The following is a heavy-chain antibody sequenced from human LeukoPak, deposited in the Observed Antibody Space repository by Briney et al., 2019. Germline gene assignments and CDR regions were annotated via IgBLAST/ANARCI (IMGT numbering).Heavy chain of an antibody. D-gene: IGHD2-15*01. Sequence: GGSLRLSCAASGFTFSSYGMHWVPQAPGKGLEWVAGISYVGSNKYYADSVTGRFTISRDNTKHTLYLQMNSLRAEDTAVYYCAKNCYPKEYYYYYGMDVWGQGTTVTVSS. CDR1: GFTFSSYG. CDR2: ISYVGSNK. J-gene: IGHJ6*02. V-gene: IGHV3-30*18. CDR3: AKNCYPKEYYYYYGMDV.